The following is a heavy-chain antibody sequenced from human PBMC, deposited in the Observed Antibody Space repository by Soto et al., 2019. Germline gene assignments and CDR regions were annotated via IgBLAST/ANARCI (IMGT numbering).Heavy chain of an antibody. Sequence: GGSLRLSCAASGFSVSINYMSWVRQAPGKVLDLVSVIYSGGITHYXXSLEGRFXXSRDISKNTLXLQMNXLRGEDTAVYYCARDPGSIAVAGTIWAQGTLVTVSS. CDR1: GFSVSINY. CDR2: IYSGGIT. D-gene: IGHD6-19*01. CDR3: ARDPGSIAVAGTI. J-gene: IGHJ4*02. V-gene: IGHV3-53*01.